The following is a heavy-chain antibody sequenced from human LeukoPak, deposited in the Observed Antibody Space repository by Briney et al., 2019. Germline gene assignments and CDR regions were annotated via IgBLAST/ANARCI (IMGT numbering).Heavy chain of an antibody. CDR2: INPNSGGT. J-gene: IGHJ4*02. CDR1: GYTFTGYY. CDR3: ARAPLLLQHFDY. D-gene: IGHD2-15*01. V-gene: IGHV1-2*02. Sequence: ASVKVSCKASGYTFTGYYMHWVRQAPGQGLEWMGWINPNSGGTNYAQKFQGRVTMTRDTSISTAYMELSRLRSDDTAVYYCARAPLLLQHFDYWGQGTLVTVSS.